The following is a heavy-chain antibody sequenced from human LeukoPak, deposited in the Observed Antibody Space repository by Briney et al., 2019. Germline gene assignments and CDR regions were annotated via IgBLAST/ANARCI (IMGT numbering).Heavy chain of an antibody. V-gene: IGHV3-23*01. D-gene: IGHD1-1*01. Sequence: GGSLRLFCAASGFTFSSYAMSWVRQAPGKGLEGVSAISGSGGSTYYADSVKGRFTVSRDDAKNSLYLQMNSLRAEDTAVYYCARDRGAATGTVSLDYWGQGTLVTVSS. CDR2: ISGSGGST. J-gene: IGHJ4*02. CDR1: GFTFSSYA. CDR3: ARDRGAATGTVSLDY.